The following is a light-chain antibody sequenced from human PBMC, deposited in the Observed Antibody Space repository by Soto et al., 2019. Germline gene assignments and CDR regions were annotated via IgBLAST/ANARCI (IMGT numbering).Light chain of an antibody. V-gene: IGLV3-1*01. CDR2: QDT. CDR3: QVWDSSYVV. CDR1: KLENKY. Sequence: SYELTQPPSVSVSPGQTASITCSGDKLENKYVCWYQQKPGQSPVLVISQDTKRPSGISERFSGSNAGSTATLTISGTQAIDEADYYCQVWDSSYVVFGGGTKVTVL. J-gene: IGLJ2*01.